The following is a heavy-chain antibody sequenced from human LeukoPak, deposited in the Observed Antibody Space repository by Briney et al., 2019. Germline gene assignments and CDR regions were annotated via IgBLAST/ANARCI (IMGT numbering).Heavy chain of an antibody. Sequence: PGGSLRLSCAASGFTFSDYYMSWIRQAPGKGLEWVSYISSSSSYTNYADSVKGRFIISRDNAKNSLYLQMNSLRAEDTAVYYCARVSFGSQGDFDYWGQGTLVTVSS. J-gene: IGHJ4*02. CDR1: GFTFSDYY. V-gene: IGHV3-11*06. CDR2: ISSSSSYT. CDR3: ARVSFGSQGDFDY. D-gene: IGHD3-10*01.